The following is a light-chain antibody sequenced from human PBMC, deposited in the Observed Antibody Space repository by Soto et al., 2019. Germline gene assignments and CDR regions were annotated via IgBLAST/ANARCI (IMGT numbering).Light chain of an antibody. CDR2: DAS. CDR1: QSVSSY. V-gene: IGKV3-11*01. CDR3: QQRSNWHMYT. J-gene: IGKJ2*01. Sequence: EIVLTQSPATLSLSPGERATLSCRASQSVSSYLAWYQQKPGQAPRLLIYDASNMATGIPARFSGSGSGTDFTLTISSLEPEDFAVYYCQQRSNWHMYTFGQGNKLEIK.